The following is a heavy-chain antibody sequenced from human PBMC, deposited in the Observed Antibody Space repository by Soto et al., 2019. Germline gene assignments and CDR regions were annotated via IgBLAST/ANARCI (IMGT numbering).Heavy chain of an antibody. V-gene: IGHV4-34*01. D-gene: IGHD3-9*01. Sequence: QVQLQQWGAGPLRPLETLSLTCGVSGGSFSGYYWSCIRQSPGKGLEWIGEINDRESINYNPSLKSRVSISVDTSKNHYSLNLRSVTAADTAVYYCARESHDILTGPPWVWYFDLWGRGTLVTVSS. J-gene: IGHJ2*01. CDR2: INDRESI. CDR1: GGSFSGYY. CDR3: ARESHDILTGPPWVWYFDL.